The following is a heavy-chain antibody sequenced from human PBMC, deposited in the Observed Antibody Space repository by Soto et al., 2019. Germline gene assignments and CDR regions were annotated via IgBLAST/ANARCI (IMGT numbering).Heavy chain of an antibody. CDR3: ASHWGDCSGGSCYLDAFDI. Sequence: QLQLQESGPGLVKPSETLSLTCTVSGGSISSSSYYWGWIRQPPGKGLEWIGSIYYSGSTYYNPSLKSRVTISVDTSKNQFSLKLSSVTAADTAVYYCASHWGDCSGGSCYLDAFDIWGQGTMVTVSS. D-gene: IGHD2-15*01. CDR1: GGSISSSSYY. CDR2: IYYSGST. J-gene: IGHJ3*02. V-gene: IGHV4-39*01.